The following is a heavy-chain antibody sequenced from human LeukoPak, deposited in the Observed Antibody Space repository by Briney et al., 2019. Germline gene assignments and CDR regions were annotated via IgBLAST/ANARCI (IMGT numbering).Heavy chain of an antibody. J-gene: IGHJ3*02. D-gene: IGHD3-9*01. CDR3: ARARYVNSFYAFDI. Sequence: PSESLSLTCIVSGGSISGYYWSWIRLPPGKGLEWIGYLPKSGNTNYSPSLKSRVTIFGDTSKNQFFLKLSSVTAADTAVYYCARARYVNSFYAFDIWGQGTLVTVSS. CDR1: GGSISGYY. CDR2: LPKSGNT. V-gene: IGHV4-59*01.